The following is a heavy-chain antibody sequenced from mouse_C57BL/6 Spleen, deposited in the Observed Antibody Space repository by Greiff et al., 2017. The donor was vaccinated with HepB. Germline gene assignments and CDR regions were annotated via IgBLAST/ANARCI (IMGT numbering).Heavy chain of an antibody. CDR1: GYTFTDYE. CDR3: TRERIYYDYGDY. D-gene: IGHD2-4*01. J-gene: IGHJ2*01. V-gene: IGHV1-15*01. CDR2: IDPETGGT. Sequence: QVHVKQSGAELVRPGASVTLSCKASGYTFTDYEMHWVKQTPVHGLEWIGAIDPETGGTAYNQKFKGKAILTADKSSSTAYMELRSLTSEDSAVYYCTRERIYYDYGDYWGQGTTLTVSS.